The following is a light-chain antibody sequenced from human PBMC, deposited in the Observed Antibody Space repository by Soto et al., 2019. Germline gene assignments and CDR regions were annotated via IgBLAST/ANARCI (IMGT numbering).Light chain of an antibody. V-gene: IGLV2-14*01. CDR1: SNDIGAYNF. Sequence: QSALTQPASVSGSLGQSITISCTGTSNDIGAYNFVSWYQQLPGKAPKLMIYEVSSRPSGASSRFSGSKSANTASLTVSGLLAEDEADYYCCSFTTTHTWVFGGGTKLTVL. J-gene: IGLJ3*02. CDR3: CSFTTTHTWV. CDR2: EVS.